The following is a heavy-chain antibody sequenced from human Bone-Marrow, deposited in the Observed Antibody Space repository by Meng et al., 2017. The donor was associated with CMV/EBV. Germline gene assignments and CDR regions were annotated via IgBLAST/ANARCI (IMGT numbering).Heavy chain of an antibody. J-gene: IGHJ6*02. V-gene: IGHV4-34*01. CDR1: GGSISSYY. CDR2: INHSGST. D-gene: IGHD3-3*01. Sequence: SETLSLTCTVSGGSISSYYWSWIRQPPGKGLEWIGEINHSGSTNYNPSLKSRVTISVDTSKNQFSLKLSSVTAADTAVYYCARVGRRRAAIFGVVIDPSYGMDVWGQGATITVSS. CDR3: ARVGRRRAAIFGVVIDPSYGMDV.